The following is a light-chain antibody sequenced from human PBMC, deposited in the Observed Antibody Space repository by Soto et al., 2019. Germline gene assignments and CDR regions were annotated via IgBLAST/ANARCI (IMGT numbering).Light chain of an antibody. CDR2: GAS. Sequence: EIVMTQSPCTLSVTPGERATISCRASQSVTSDLAWYQQRPGQAPRLLIYGASTRATGVPARFSGSGSGTEFTLTISRLQSEDFATYYCQQLNSYPITFAQGTRLEIK. CDR1: QSVTSD. J-gene: IGKJ5*01. V-gene: IGKV3-15*01. CDR3: QQLNSYPIT.